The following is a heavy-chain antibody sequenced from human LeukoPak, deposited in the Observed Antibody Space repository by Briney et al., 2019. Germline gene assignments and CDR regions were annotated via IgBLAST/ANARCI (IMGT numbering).Heavy chain of an antibody. Sequence: SETLSLTCTVSGGSISSYYWSWIRQPPGKGLEWIGYIYYSGSTNYNPSLKSRVTISVDTSKNQFSLKLSSVTAADTAVYYCALYDSSSYYDYWGQGTLVTVSS. CDR1: GGSISSYY. J-gene: IGHJ4*02. D-gene: IGHD3-22*01. CDR3: ALYDSSSYYDY. CDR2: IYYSGST. V-gene: IGHV4-59*01.